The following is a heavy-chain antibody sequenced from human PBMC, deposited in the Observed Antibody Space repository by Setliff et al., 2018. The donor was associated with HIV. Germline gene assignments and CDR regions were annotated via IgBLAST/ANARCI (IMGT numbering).Heavy chain of an antibody. CDR2: ISHSGSS. V-gene: IGHV4-34*01. Sequence: PSETLSLTCAVYGGSFSAYHWSWIRQSPGKGLEWIGEISHSGSSNYSPSLESRLTISVDTSKNQVSLKLNSVTAADSAVYYCVRGANFYTPRKRIFDHWGQGVLVTVSS. J-gene: IGHJ4*02. D-gene: IGHD3-3*01. CDR3: VRGANFYTPRKRIFDH. CDR1: GGSFSAYH.